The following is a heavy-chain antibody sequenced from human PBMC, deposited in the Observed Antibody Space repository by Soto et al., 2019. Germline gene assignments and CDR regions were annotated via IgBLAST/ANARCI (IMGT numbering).Heavy chain of an antibody. CDR3: ARDQERAAAAPIYGMDV. J-gene: IGHJ6*02. Sequence: GASVKVSCKASGYTFTSYAMHWVRQAPGQRLEWMGWINAGNGNTKYSQKFQGRVTITRDTSASTAYMELSSLRSEDTAVYYCARDQERAAAAPIYGMDVWGQGTTVTVSS. CDR2: INAGNGNT. V-gene: IGHV1-3*01. CDR1: GYTFTSYA. D-gene: IGHD6-13*01.